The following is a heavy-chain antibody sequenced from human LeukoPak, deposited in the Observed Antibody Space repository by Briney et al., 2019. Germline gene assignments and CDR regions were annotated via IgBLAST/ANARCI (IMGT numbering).Heavy chain of an antibody. Sequence: GESLKISCKGSGYSFTSYWIGWVRQMPGKGLEWMGIIYPGDSDTRYSPSFQGQVTISADKSISTAYLQWSSLKASDTAMYYCARLPYCSSTSCYVHALDIWGQGTMVTVSS. V-gene: IGHV5-51*01. D-gene: IGHD2-2*01. CDR2: IYPGDSDT. CDR1: GYSFTSYW. CDR3: ARLPYCSSTSCYVHALDI. J-gene: IGHJ3*02.